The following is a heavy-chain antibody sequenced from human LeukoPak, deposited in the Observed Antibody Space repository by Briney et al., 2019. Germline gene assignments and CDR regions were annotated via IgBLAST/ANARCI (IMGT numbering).Heavy chain of an antibody. CDR2: ISSSSSYI. J-gene: IGHJ4*02. Sequence: GGSLRLSCAASGFTFSSYSMNWVRQAPGKGLEWVSSISSSSSYIYYADSVKGRFTISRDNAKNSLYLQMNSLRAEDTAVYYCARVYDFWSGHFDYWGQGTLVTVSS. CDR1: GFTFSSYS. CDR3: ARVYDFWSGHFDY. V-gene: IGHV3-21*01. D-gene: IGHD3-3*01.